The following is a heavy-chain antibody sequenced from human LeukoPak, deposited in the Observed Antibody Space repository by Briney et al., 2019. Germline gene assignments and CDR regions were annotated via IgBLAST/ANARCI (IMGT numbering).Heavy chain of an antibody. J-gene: IGHJ6*04. CDR1: GFTFSSYS. CDR3: ARATVTTIPLHYYGMDV. V-gene: IGHV3-21*01. CDR2: ISSSSSYI. D-gene: IGHD4-17*01. Sequence: PGRSLRLSCAASGFTFSSYSMNWVRQAPGKGLEWVSSISSSSSYIYYADSVKGRFTISRDNAKNSLYLQMNSLRAEDTAVYYCARATVTTIPLHYYGMDVWGKGTTVTVSS.